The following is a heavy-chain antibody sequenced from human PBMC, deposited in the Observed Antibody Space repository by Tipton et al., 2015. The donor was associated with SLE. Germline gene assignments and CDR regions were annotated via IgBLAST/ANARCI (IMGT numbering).Heavy chain of an antibody. CDR2: IYYSGST. D-gene: IGHD6-13*01. CDR1: GGSISSGGYY. J-gene: IGHJ6*02. V-gene: IGHV4-31*03. CDR3: SYSSSWYSYYYYYGMDV. Sequence: TLSLTCIVSGGSISSGGYYWSWIRQHPGKGLEWIGYIYYSGSTYYNPSLKSRVTISVDTSKNQFSLKLSSVTAADTAVYYCSYSSSWYSYYYYYGMDVWGQGTTVTVSS.